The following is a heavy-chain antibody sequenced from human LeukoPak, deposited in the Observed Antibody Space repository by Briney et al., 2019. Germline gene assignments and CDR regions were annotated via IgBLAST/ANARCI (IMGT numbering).Heavy chain of an antibody. CDR3: ARDLGWSGYYTRLRFDP. Sequence: GTSVKVSCKASGGTFSSYAISWVRQAPGQGLEWIGGIIPIFGTANYAQKFQGRVTISSDESTSTAYMELSSLRSEDTAVYFCARDLGWSGYYTRLRFDPWGQGTLVTVSS. D-gene: IGHD3-3*01. J-gene: IGHJ5*02. CDR1: GGTFSSYA. CDR2: IIPIFGTA. V-gene: IGHV1-69*01.